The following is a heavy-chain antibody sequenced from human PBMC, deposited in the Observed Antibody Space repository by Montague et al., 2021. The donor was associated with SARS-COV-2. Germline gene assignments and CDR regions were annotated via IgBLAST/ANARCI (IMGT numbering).Heavy chain of an antibody. V-gene: IGHV3-74*01. CDR2: INSDGTRI. CDR3: ARATLYMDV. CDR1: GFIVSNYW. J-gene: IGHJ6*03. Sequence: SLRLSCAASGFIVSNYWMHWVRQAPGKGLVRVSHINSDGTRINYADSVKGRFTISRDNAKNSLYLQMNSLRAEDTAVYYCARATLYMDVWGKGTTVTVSS.